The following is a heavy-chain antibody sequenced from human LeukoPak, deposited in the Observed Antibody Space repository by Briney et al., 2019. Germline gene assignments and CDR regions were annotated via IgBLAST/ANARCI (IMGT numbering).Heavy chain of an antibody. J-gene: IGHJ6*02. CDR3: ARDRLWGNPDYYYGMDV. V-gene: IGHV3-74*01. CDR1: GFTFSSYW. CDR2: INTDGSST. Sequence: PGGSLRLSCAASGFTFSSYWMHWVRQAPGKGLVWVSRINTDGSSTSYADSVRGRLTISRDNAKNSLYLQMNSLRAEDTAVYYCARDRLWGNPDYYYGMDVWGQGTTVTVSS. D-gene: IGHD3-16*01.